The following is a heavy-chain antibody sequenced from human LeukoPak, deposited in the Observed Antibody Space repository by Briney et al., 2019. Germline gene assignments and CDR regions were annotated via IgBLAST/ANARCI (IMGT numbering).Heavy chain of an antibody. CDR2: IYYSGST. J-gene: IGHJ4*02. Sequence: PSETLSLTCIVSGGSISSSSYYWGWIRQPPGKGLEWIGSIYYSGSTYYNPSLKSRVTISVDTSKNQFSLRLSSVTAADTAVYYCARYDVWGSYRAFDYWGQGTLVTVSS. CDR1: GGSISSSSYY. CDR3: ARYDVWGSYRAFDY. V-gene: IGHV4-39*07. D-gene: IGHD3-16*02.